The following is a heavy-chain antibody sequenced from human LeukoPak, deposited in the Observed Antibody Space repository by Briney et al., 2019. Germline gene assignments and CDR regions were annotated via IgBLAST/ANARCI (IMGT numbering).Heavy chain of an antibody. V-gene: IGHV4-34*01. CDR2: INHSGST. J-gene: IGHJ5*02. CDR3: ARGVVYLNLVDP. D-gene: IGHD2-15*01. Sequence: SETLSLTCAVYGGSFSGYYWSWIRQPPGKGLEWIGEINHSGSTNYNPSLKSRVTISVDTSKNQFSLKLSSVTAADTAVYYCARGVVYLNLVDPWGQGTLVTVSS. CDR1: GGSFSGYY.